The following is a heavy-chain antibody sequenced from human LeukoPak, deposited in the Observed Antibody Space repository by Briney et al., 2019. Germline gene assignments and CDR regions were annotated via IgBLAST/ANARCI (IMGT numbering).Heavy chain of an antibody. CDR3: ARQSGWYSATFDY. CDR2: IYNSGST. J-gene: IGHJ4*02. Sequence: SETLSLTCTVSGGSIYSYYWSWIRQPPGKGLEGIGYIYNSGSTNYNPSLKSRVTISVDTSKNQFSLKLSSVTAADTAVYYCARQSGWYSATFDYWGQGTLVTVSS. CDR1: GGSIYSYY. D-gene: IGHD6-19*01. V-gene: IGHV4-59*08.